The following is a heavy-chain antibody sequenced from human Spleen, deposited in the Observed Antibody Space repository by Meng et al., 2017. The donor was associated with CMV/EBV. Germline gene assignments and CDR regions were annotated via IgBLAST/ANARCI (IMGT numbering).Heavy chain of an antibody. Sequence: SVKVSCKASGGSFSSFGVNWVRQAPGQGLEWMGRIIPILDTANYAQELQGRVTITADKSTNTAYMELTSLRSDDTAVYYCARGGDGYNYVYYFDYWGQGTLVTVSS. CDR3: ARGGDGYNYVYYFDY. V-gene: IGHV1-69*04. J-gene: IGHJ4*02. CDR2: IIPILDTA. CDR1: GGSFSSFG. D-gene: IGHD5-24*01.